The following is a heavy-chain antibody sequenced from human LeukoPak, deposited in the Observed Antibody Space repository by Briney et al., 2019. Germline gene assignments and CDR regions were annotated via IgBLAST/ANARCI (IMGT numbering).Heavy chain of an antibody. V-gene: IGHV4-34*01. Sequence: SETLSLICAVYGGSFSGYYWSWIRQPPGKGLEWIGEINHSGSTNYNPSLKSRVTISVDTSKNQFSLKLSSVTAADTAVYYCARGRWYYDSRGYYFDYWGQGTLVTVSS. D-gene: IGHD3-22*01. CDR1: GGSFSGYY. CDR2: INHSGST. CDR3: ARGRWYYDSRGYYFDY. J-gene: IGHJ4*02.